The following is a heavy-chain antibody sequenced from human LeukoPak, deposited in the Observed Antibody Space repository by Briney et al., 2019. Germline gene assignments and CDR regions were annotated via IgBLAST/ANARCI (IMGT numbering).Heavy chain of an antibody. V-gene: IGHV1-69*13. Sequence: ASVKVSCKASGGTFSSYAISWVRQAPGQGLEWMGGLIPIFGTANYAQKFQGRVTITADESTSTAYMELSSLRSEDTAVYYCARAGGQWLVSRLDYWGQGTLVTVSS. D-gene: IGHD6-19*01. CDR3: ARAGGQWLVSRLDY. CDR1: GGTFSSYA. J-gene: IGHJ4*02. CDR2: LIPIFGTA.